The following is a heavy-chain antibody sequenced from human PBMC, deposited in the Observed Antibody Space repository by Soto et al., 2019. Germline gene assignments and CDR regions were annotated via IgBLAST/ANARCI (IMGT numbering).Heavy chain of an antibody. V-gene: IGHV4-59*01. CDR1: GGSISSYY. Sequence: SPTCTVSGGSISSYYWILIRPPPGKGLEWIGDIYYSGSTNYNPSLKSRVTISVDTSKNKFSLMLSSVSAADTAVYYCARDHIVGARCADPWGQRSLVTVSS. D-gene: IGHD1-26*01. CDR3: ARDHIVGARCADP. J-gene: IGHJ5*02. CDR2: IYYSGST.